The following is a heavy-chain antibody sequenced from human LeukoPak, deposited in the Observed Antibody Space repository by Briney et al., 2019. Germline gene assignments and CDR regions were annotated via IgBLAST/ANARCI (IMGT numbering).Heavy chain of an antibody. CDR1: GFTFSSYA. D-gene: IGHD5-24*01. CDR3: ARAPSRRDGYPGDY. V-gene: IGHV3-64*01. J-gene: IGHJ4*02. CDR2: ISSNGGST. Sequence: GGSLRLSCAASGFTFSSYAMHWVRQAPGKGLEYVSAISSNGGSTYYANSVEGRFTISRDNSKNTLYLQMGSLRAEDMAVYYCARAPSRRDGYPGDYWGQGTLVTVSS.